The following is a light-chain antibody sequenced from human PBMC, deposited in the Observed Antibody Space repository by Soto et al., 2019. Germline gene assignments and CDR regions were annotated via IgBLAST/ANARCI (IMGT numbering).Light chain of an antibody. V-gene: IGLV2-11*01. CDR3: CLYAGRYNFWV. Sequence: QSALTQPRSVSGSPGQSVTISCTGTNSDIGGYNYVSWYQQHPGKAPKVMIYDVSRRPSGVPDRFSGSKSGNTASLTISGLQAEDEADYYCCLYAGRYNFWVFGGGTKL. J-gene: IGLJ3*02. CDR1: NSDIGGYNY. CDR2: DVS.